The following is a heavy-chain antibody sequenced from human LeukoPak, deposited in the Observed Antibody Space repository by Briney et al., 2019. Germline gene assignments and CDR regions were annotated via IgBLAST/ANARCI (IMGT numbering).Heavy chain of an antibody. Sequence: PSQTLSLTCTVSGGSISSGDYYWSWIRQPPGKGLEWIGYIYYSGSTYYNPSLKSRVTISVDTSKNQFSLKLSSVTAADTAVYYCARSYDSSGYYSGWGQGTLVTVSS. CDR3: ARSYDSSGYYSG. CDR2: IYYSGST. D-gene: IGHD3-22*01. CDR1: GGSISSGDYY. J-gene: IGHJ4*02. V-gene: IGHV4-30-4*01.